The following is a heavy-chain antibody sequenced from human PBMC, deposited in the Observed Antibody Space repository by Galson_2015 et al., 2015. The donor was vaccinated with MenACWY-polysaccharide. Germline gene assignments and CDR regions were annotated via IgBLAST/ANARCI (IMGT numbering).Heavy chain of an antibody. Sequence: SLRLSCAAAGFTVNIHTMHWVRQAPGKGLEWVALISSDGDDKYYADSVQGRFTISRDNHKNMVFMEMNSLRAEDTAVYYCVRDGGGGNGWCWFDFWGQGTRVPVSS. D-gene: IGHD6-19*01. V-gene: IGHV3-30-3*01. CDR2: ISSDGDDK. CDR1: GFTVNIHT. J-gene: IGHJ5*01. CDR3: VRDGGGGNGWCWFDF.